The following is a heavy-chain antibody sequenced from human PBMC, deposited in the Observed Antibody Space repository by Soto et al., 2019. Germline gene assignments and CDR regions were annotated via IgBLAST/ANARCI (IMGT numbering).Heavy chain of an antibody. J-gene: IGHJ6*02. CDR2: IDPSDSYT. D-gene: IGHD4-17*01. CDR3: AGTGYGDSFYNYYYYGMDV. CDR1: GYSFTSYW. V-gene: IGHV5-10-1*03. Sequence: EVQLVQSGAEVKKPGESLRISCKGSGYSFTSYWISWVRQMPGKGLEWMGRIDPSDSYTNYSPSFQGHVTISADKSISTGYLQWSSLKASDTAMYYCAGTGYGDSFYNYYYYGMDVWGQGTTVTVSS.